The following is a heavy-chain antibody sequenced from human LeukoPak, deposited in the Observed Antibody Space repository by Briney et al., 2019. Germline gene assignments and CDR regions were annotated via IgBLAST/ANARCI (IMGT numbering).Heavy chain of an antibody. CDR1: GFTFSSYS. CDR3: ARESAAGRTRGDGFFDY. V-gene: IGHV3-21*01. D-gene: IGHD6-13*01. J-gene: IGHJ4*02. Sequence: GGSLRLSCAASGFTFSSYSMNWVRQAPGKGLEWVSSISSSSSYIYYADSVKGRFTISRDNAKNSLYLQMNSLRAEDTAVYYCARESAAGRTRGDGFFDYWGQGTLVAVSS. CDR2: ISSSSSYI.